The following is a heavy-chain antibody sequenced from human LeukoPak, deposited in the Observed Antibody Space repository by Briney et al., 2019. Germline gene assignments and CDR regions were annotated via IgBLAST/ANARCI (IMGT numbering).Heavy chain of an antibody. Sequence: PGGSLRLPCAASGFTFSSYSMNWVRQAPGKGLEWVSSISSSSSYIYYADSVKGRFTISRDNAKNSLYLQMNSLRAEDTAVYYCARVMGSSAKYGMDVWGQGTTVTVSS. CDR1: GFTFSSYS. CDR3: ARVMGSSAKYGMDV. V-gene: IGHV3-21*01. D-gene: IGHD6-13*01. J-gene: IGHJ6*02. CDR2: ISSSSSYI.